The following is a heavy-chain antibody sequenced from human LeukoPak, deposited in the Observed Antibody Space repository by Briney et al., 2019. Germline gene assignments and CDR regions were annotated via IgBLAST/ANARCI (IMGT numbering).Heavy chain of an antibody. D-gene: IGHD3-9*01. Sequence: GESLKISCKGSGYSFTSYWIGWVRQMPGKGLEWMGIIYPGDSDTRYSPSFQGQVTISADKSISTAYLQWGSLKASDTAMYYCARHHLSSRRPNYDILTGYYFDYWGQGTLVTVSS. CDR2: IYPGDSDT. CDR3: ARHHLSSRRPNYDILTGYYFDY. J-gene: IGHJ4*02. V-gene: IGHV5-51*01. CDR1: GYSFTSYW.